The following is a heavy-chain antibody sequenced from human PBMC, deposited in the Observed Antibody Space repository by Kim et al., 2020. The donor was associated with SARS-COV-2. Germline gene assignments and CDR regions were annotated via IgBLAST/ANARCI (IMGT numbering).Heavy chain of an antibody. CDR3: TTGVSRPVAGTDDY. Sequence: GGSLRLSCAASGFSFSNAWMSWVRQAPGKGLEWVGRIKRKTEGGTTDYAAPVKGRFTMSRDDSENTLYLQMNSLKTEDTAVYYCTTGVSRPVAGTDDYWGQGTLVTVSS. D-gene: IGHD6-19*01. CDR1: GFSFSNAW. J-gene: IGHJ4*02. CDR2: IKRKTEGGTT. V-gene: IGHV3-15*01.